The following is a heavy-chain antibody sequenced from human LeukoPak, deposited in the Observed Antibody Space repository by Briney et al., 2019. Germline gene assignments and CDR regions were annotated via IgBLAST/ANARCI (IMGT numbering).Heavy chain of an antibody. CDR2: INPSGGST. D-gene: IGHD1/OR15-1a*01. CDR1: GYTFTSYY. V-gene: IGHV1-46*01. J-gene: IGHJ1*01. Sequence: ASVKVSCKASGYTFTSYYMHWVRQAPGQGLEWMGIINPSGGSTSYAQKFQGRVTMTRDTSTSTVYMELSSLRSEDTAVNYCARDANKNEYFQHWGQGTLVTVSS. CDR3: ARDANKNEYFQH.